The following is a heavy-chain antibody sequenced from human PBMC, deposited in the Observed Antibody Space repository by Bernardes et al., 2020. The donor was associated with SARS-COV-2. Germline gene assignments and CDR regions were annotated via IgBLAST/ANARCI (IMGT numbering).Heavy chain of an antibody. V-gene: IGHV3-48*03. J-gene: IGHJ4*02. Sequence: GGSLRLSCAASGFTFSSYEMNWVRQAPGKGLEWVSYISSSGSTIYYADSVKGRFTISRDNAKNSLYLQMNSLRAEDTAVYYCARGWELLEDDYWGQGTLVTVSS. D-gene: IGHD1-26*01. CDR1: GFTFSSYE. CDR2: ISSSGSTI. CDR3: ARGWELLEDDY.